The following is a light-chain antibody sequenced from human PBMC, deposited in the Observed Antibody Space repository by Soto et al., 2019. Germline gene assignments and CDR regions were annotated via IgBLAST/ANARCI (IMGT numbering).Light chain of an antibody. V-gene: IGLV2-14*01. CDR1: GRDIGAYDY. CDR2: GVK. CDR3: SSYTTSYFYV. Sequence: VPTEPASVSGTPGQSITISCTGSGRDIGAYDYVSWYQQHPGKAPKLLIYGVKNRPSGVSYRFSASKSAFTASLTISGLQAEDEAHYYCSSYTTSYFYVFGPGTKVTVL. J-gene: IGLJ1*01.